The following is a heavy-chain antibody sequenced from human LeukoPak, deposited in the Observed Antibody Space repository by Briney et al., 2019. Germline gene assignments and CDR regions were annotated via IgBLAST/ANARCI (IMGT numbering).Heavy chain of an antibody. CDR3: ARDIEGSSGGDDAFDI. V-gene: IGHV1-18*01. CDR1: GYTFTSYG. CDR2: ISAYNGNT. Sequence: ASVKVSCKASGYTFTSYGISWVRQAPGQGLEWMGWISAYNGNTNYAQKLQGRVTMTTDTSTSTAYMELSRLRSDDTAVYYCARDIEGSSGGDDAFDIWGQGTMVTVSS. D-gene: IGHD6-6*01. J-gene: IGHJ3*02.